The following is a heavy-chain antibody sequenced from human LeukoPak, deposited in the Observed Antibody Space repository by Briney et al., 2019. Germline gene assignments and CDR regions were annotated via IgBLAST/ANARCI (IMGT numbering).Heavy chain of an antibody. J-gene: IGHJ6*02. Sequence: SETLSLTCAVYGGSFSGYYWSWIRQPPGKGLEWIGEINHSGSNNYNPSLKSRVTISVDTSKNQFSLKLSSVTAADTAVYYCGGIAAAGTYYYYGMDVWGQGTTVTVSS. CDR3: GGIAAAGTYYYYGMDV. CDR1: GGSFSGYY. CDR2: INHSGSN. V-gene: IGHV4-34*01. D-gene: IGHD6-13*01.